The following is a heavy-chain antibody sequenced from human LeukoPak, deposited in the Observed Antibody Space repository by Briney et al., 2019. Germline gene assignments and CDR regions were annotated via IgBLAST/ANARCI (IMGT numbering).Heavy chain of an antibody. J-gene: IGHJ4*02. CDR2: ISGTGGST. CDR1: GFTFSIYT. CDR3: SKGAAAGPKGRYYFDF. D-gene: IGHD6-13*01. V-gene: IGHV3-23*01. Sequence: GGSLRLSCAASGFTFSIYTMNWVRQAPGKGLEWVSTISGTGGSTYYADSVEGRFTISRDNSKNTLYLQMNSLRPEDTAVYYCSKGAAAGPKGRYYFDFWGQGTLVTVSS.